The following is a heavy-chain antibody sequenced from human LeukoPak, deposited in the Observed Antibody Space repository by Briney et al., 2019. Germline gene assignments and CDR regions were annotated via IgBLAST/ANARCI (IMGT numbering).Heavy chain of an antibody. J-gene: IGHJ3*02. CDR2: INHSGST. V-gene: IGHV4-39*07. CDR1: GGSISSSSYY. CDR3: AREVVTATPRGDAFDI. Sequence: PETLSLTCTVSGGSISSSSYYWGWIRQPPGKGLEWIGEINHSGSTNYNPSLKSRVTISVDTSKNQFSLKLSSVTAADTAVYYCAREVVTATPRGDAFDIWGQGTMVTVSS. D-gene: IGHD2-21*02.